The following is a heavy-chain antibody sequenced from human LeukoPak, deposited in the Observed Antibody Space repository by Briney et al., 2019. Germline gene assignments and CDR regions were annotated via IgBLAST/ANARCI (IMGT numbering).Heavy chain of an antibody. CDR3: ARSDYYDYRQIDF. D-gene: IGHD3-22*01. J-gene: IGHJ4*02. Sequence: SETLSLTCTVSGDSISTSSYYWGWIRQSPGKGLQWLGSIYYNGISRYNPSLKGRLTIYVDTSRNQFSLHVSSVTAADTAVFYCARSDYYDYRQIDFWGQGTLVTVSS. V-gene: IGHV4-39*01. CDR2: IYYNGIS. CDR1: GDSISTSSYY.